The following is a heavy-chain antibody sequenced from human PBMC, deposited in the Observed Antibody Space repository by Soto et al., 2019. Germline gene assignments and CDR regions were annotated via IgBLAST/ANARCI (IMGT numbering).Heavy chain of an antibody. J-gene: IGHJ4*02. Sequence: GASVKVSCKASGYTFTSYAMHWVRQAPGQRLEWMGWINAGNGNTKYSQKFQGRVTITRDTSISTAYMELSRLTSDDTAVYYCASAAVTGTAGLDFWGQGTQVTVPQ. D-gene: IGHD6-19*01. CDR1: GYTFTSYA. CDR2: INAGNGNT. V-gene: IGHV1-3*01. CDR3: ASAAVTGTAGLDF.